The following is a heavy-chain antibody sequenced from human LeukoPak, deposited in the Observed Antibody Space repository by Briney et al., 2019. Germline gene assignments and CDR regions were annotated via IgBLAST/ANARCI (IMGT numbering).Heavy chain of an antibody. Sequence: GGSLRLSCAMSGFTLTSTGMHWVRQAPGKGLEWVAFMHYDGRNILYADSVKGRFSISTDNSKNMLCLQMSSLRAEDTAVYYCAKVTMGDVWFDPWGQRTLVTVSS. CDR2: MHYDGRNI. CDR1: GFTLTSTG. V-gene: IGHV3-30*02. CDR3: AKVTMGDVWFDP. J-gene: IGHJ5*02. D-gene: IGHD3-16*01.